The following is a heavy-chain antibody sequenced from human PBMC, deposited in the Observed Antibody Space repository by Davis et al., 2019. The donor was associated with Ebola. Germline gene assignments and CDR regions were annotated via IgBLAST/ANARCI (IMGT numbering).Heavy chain of an antibody. CDR1: GFTFDDYA. J-gene: IGHJ5*02. Sequence: GGSLRLSCVGSGFTFDDYAMHWVRQVPGKGLEWVSSISWNSDSVGYVDSVKGRFTISKDNAKNTLYIQMNGLRADDTAMYYCARDSLRYSAAYGGWLDPWGQGTLVIVSS. D-gene: IGHD5-18*01. CDR3: ARDSLRYSAAYGGWLDP. V-gene: IGHV3-9*01. CDR2: ISWNSDSV.